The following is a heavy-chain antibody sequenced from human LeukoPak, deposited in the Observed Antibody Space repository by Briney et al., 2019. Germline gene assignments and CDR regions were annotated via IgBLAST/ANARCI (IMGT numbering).Heavy chain of an antibody. J-gene: IGHJ4*02. D-gene: IGHD3-3*01. CDR1: GGSISTYY. CDR2: IYYSGST. CDR3: ARAILSGYPDS. Sequence: SETLSLTCSVSGGSISTYYWAWIRQPPGKGLEWIGYIYYSGSTNYNPSLKSRVTISLDTSKNQFSLKLSSVTAADTAVYYCARAILSGYPDSWGQGTLVIVFS. V-gene: IGHV4-59*01.